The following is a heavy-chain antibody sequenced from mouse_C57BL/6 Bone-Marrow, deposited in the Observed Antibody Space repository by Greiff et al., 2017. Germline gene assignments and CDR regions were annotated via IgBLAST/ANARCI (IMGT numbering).Heavy chain of an antibody. CDR1: GFSLTSYG. V-gene: IGHV2-5*01. CDR3: AKGPDYYGSSLAY. CDR2: IWRGGST. J-gene: IGHJ3*01. Sequence: VKLVESGPGLVQPSQSLSITCTVSGFSLTSYGVHWVRQSPGKGLEWLGVIWRGGSTDYNAAFMSRLSITKDNSKSQVFFKMNSLRADDTAIYXCAKGPDYYGSSLAYWGQGTLVTVSA. D-gene: IGHD1-1*01.